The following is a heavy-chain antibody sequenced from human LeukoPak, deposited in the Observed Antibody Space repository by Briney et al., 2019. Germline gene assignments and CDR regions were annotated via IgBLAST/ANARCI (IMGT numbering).Heavy chain of an antibody. V-gene: IGHV3-21*01. D-gene: IGHD3-10*01. Sequence: GGSLRLSCAASGFTFSSYSMNWVRQAPGKGLEWVSSISSSSSYIYYADSVKGRFTISRDNAKNSLYLQMNSLRAEGTAVYYCARDTMVRGVGPFDYWGQGTLVTVSS. CDR1: GFTFSSYS. J-gene: IGHJ4*02. CDR3: ARDTMVRGVGPFDY. CDR2: ISSSSSYI.